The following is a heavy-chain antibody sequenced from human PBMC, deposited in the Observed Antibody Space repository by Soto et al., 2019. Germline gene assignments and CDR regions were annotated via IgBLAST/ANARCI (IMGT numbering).Heavy chain of an antibody. J-gene: IGHJ4*02. Sequence: ASVKVSCKASGHTFTSYGISWVRQAPGQGLEWMGWISAYNGNTNYAQKLQGRVTMTTDTSTSTAYMELRSLRSDDTAVYYCARKDYYDRTYAFDYWGQGTLVTVSS. V-gene: IGHV1-18*04. CDR3: ARKDYYDRTYAFDY. D-gene: IGHD3-22*01. CDR1: GHTFTSYG. CDR2: ISAYNGNT.